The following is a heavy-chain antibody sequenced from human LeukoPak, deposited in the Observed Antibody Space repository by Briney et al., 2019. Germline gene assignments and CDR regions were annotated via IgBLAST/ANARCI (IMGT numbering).Heavy chain of an antibody. V-gene: IGHV3-30*18. D-gene: IGHD6-19*01. Sequence: GGSLRLSCAASGFTFSSYAMSWVRQAPGKGLEWVAVISYDGSNKYYADSVKGRFTISRDNSKNTLYLQMNSLRAEDTAVYYCAKGLYSSGWFIDYWGQGTLVTVSS. CDR1: GFTFSSYA. CDR3: AKGLYSSGWFIDY. CDR2: ISYDGSNK. J-gene: IGHJ4*02.